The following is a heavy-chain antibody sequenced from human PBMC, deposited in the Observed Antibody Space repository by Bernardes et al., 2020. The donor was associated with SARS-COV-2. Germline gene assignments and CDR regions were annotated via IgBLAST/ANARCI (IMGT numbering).Heavy chain of an antibody. CDR2: ISARGTIT. J-gene: IGHJ3*01. V-gene: IGHV3-48*03. Sequence: GGSLRLSCVGSGFMFRAFDMNWVRQAPGKGLEWIAHISARGTITYYAASVEGRFSISRDDAETSVYLQMDRLRAEDTGVYYCVRDFGQIEVRGILGGDVFDVWGQGTVVTVSS. D-gene: IGHD3-10*01. CDR1: GFMFRAFD. CDR3: VRDFGQIEVRGILGGDVFDV.